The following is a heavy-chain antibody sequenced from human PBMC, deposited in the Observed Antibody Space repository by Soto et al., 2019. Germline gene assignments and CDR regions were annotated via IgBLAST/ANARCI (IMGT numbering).Heavy chain of an antibody. V-gene: IGHV1-24*01. CDR3: ATDLREGAHVSYFDY. CDR1: GYTLTELS. Sequence: ASVKVSCKVSGYTLTELSMHWVRQAPGKGLEWMGGFDPEDGETIYAQKFQGRVTMTEDTSTDTAYTELSSLRSEDTAVYYCATDLREGAHVSYFDYWGQGTLVTVSS. J-gene: IGHJ4*02. D-gene: IGHD1-26*01. CDR2: FDPEDGET.